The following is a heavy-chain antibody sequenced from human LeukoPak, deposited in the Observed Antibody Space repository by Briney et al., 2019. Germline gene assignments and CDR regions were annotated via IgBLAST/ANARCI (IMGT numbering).Heavy chain of an antibody. CDR1: GFTFSSYA. Sequence: GGSLRLSCAASGFTFSSYAMSWVRQAPGKGLEWVSAISGSGGSTYYADSVKGRFTISRDNSKNTLYLQINSLRAEDTAVYYCAKDPKGSGSYLVNWFDPWGQGTLVTVSS. CDR3: AKDPKGSGSYLVNWFDP. CDR2: ISGSGGST. J-gene: IGHJ5*02. D-gene: IGHD3-10*01. V-gene: IGHV3-23*01.